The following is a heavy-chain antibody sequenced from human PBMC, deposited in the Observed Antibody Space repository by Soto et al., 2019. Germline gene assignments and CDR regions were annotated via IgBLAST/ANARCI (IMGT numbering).Heavy chain of an antibody. Sequence: GGSLRLSCIASGLTFGDYAMSWFRQAPGKGLEWVGFIRSKVYGGTTEYAASVKGRSTISRDDSISIAYLQMNSLKTEDTAVYYCTRGALRGSYSYYYGMDVWGQGTTVTVSS. CDR2: IRSKVYGGTT. D-gene: IGHD1-26*01. CDR1: GLTFGDYA. J-gene: IGHJ6*02. V-gene: IGHV3-49*03. CDR3: TRGALRGSYSYYYGMDV.